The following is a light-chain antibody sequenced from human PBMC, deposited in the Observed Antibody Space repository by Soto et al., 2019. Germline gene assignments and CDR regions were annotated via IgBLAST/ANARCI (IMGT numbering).Light chain of an antibody. J-gene: IGKJ1*01. CDR3: QQYNDNWT. CDR2: KAS. V-gene: IGKV1-5*03. CDR1: QSISSW. Sequence: DIQMTQSPSTLSASVEDRVTNTCRASQSISSWLAWYQQKPGTAPNLLIYKASTLQSGVPSRFSGSGSGTEFTLTISSLQPDDSATYYCQQYNDNWTFGQGTKVDIK.